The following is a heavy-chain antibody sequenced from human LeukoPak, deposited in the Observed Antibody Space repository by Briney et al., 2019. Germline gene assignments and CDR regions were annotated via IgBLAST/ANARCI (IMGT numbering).Heavy chain of an antibody. J-gene: IGHJ6*03. CDR3: AGGPTGYGDYGEHYYYYMDV. CDR2: IYYSGST. D-gene: IGHD4-17*01. CDR1: GGSLSSYY. Sequence: SETLSHTRTVSGGSLSSYYWSWIRQPPGKRLEWIGYIYYSGSTNDNPPLKSRVTIAVDTSKNQFSLKLSSVTAAVTAVYYCAGGPTGYGDYGEHYYYYMDVWGKGTTVTVA. V-gene: IGHV4-59*01.